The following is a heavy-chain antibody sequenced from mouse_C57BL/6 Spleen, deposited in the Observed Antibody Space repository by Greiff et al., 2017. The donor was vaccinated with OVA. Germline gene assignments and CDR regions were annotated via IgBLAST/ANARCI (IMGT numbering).Heavy chain of an antibody. J-gene: IGHJ2*01. CDR1: GYTFTSYW. CDR3: ARERNYYSNHYFDY. CDR2: IHPNSGST. V-gene: IGHV1-64*01. Sequence: QVQLQQPGAELVKPGASVKLSCKASGYTFTSYWMHWVKQRPGQGLEWIGMIHPNSGSTNYNEKFKSKATLTVDKSSSTAYMQLSSLTSEDSAVYDCARERNYYSNHYFDYWGQGTTLTVSS. D-gene: IGHD2-5*01.